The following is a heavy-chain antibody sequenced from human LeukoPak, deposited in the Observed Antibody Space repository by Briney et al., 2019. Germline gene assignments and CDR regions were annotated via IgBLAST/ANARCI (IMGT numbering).Heavy chain of an antibody. CDR2: INHSGST. Sequence: SETLSLTCAVYGGSFSGYYWSWIRQPPGKGLEWIGEINHSGSTNYNPSLKSRVTISVDTSKNQFSLKLSSVTAADTAVYYCASERGAFDYWGQGTLVTVSS. CDR3: ASERGAFDY. CDR1: GGSFSGYY. V-gene: IGHV4-34*01. J-gene: IGHJ4*02. D-gene: IGHD1-1*01.